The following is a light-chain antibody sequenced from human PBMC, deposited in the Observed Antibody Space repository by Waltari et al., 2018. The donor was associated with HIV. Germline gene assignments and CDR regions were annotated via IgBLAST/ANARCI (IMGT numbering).Light chain of an antibody. CDR2: AAS. V-gene: IGKV1-NL1*01. Sequence: DIQLTKSPSPLSASVGGRVNITCLASQAIINSLAWYQQKPGKAPNLLLSAASRLETGVPPTFSGRRSGADFTLTINNLQPEDFATYYCQQYYTTPYTFGQGTKLEMK. CDR3: QQYYTTPYT. CDR1: QAIINS. J-gene: IGKJ2*01.